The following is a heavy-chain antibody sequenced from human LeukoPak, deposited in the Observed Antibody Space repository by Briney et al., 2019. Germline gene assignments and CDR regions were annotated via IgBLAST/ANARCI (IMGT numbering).Heavy chain of an antibody. CDR2: IYYSGST. J-gene: IGHJ4*02. D-gene: IGHD4-17*01. CDR3: ARARGYGDYGVDY. Sequence: SETLSLTCTVSGGSISSSSYYWGWIRQPPGKGLEWIGSIYYSGSTYYNPSLKSRVTISVDTSKNQFSLKLSSVTAADTAVYYCARARGYGDYGVDYWGQGTLVTVSS. V-gene: IGHV4-39*07. CDR1: GGSISSSSYY.